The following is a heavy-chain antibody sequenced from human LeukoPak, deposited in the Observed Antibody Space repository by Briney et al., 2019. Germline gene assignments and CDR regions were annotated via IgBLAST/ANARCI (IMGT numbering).Heavy chain of an antibody. CDR1: GYSFSSYW. Sequence: GESLKISCKGSGYSFSSYWIGWVRQMPGKGLEWMGIIYPGDSNTRYSPSFQGQVTISADKSIATAYLQWSSLKASDTAMYYCAGPPRGSGRYDTFDIWGQGTMVTVSS. CDR3: AGPPRGSGRYDTFDI. CDR2: IYPGDSNT. J-gene: IGHJ3*02. D-gene: IGHD1-26*01. V-gene: IGHV5-51*01.